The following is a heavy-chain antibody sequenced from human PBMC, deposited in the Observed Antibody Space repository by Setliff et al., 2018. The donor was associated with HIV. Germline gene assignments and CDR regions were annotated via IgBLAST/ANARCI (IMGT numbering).Heavy chain of an antibody. CDR2: INPTGGGP. D-gene: IGHD2-15*01. CDR1: GYTFSDYF. Sequence: ASVKVSCKASGYTFSDYFIHWVRQAPGQALEWMGLINPTGGGPRYAQKFRGRLTMSSDTSTSTVFMELSSLRSEDTAVYYCAKGGGYLDFWGQGTPVTVS. CDR3: AKGGGYLDF. V-gene: IGHV1-46*01. J-gene: IGHJ4*02.